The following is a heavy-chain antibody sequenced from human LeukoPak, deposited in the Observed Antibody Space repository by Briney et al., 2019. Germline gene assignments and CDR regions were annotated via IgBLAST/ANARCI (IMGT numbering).Heavy chain of an antibody. CDR3: ARIGALRSSDAFDI. CDR2: MNPNSGNT. CDR1: GYTFTSYD. Sequence: ASVKVSCKASGYTFTSYDINWVRQATGQGLEWMGWMNPNSGNTGYGQKFQGRVTITRNTSISTAYMELSSLRSEDTAVYYCARIGALRSSDAFDIWGQGTMVTVSS. V-gene: IGHV1-8*03. D-gene: IGHD4-17*01. J-gene: IGHJ3*02.